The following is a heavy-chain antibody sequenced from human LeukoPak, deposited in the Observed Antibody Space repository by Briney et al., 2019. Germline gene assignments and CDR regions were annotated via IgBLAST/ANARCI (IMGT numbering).Heavy chain of an antibody. D-gene: IGHD2-21*02. CDR3: AREYCGGDCYDYYFDY. V-gene: IGHV1-69*13. CDR2: NILIFGTA. J-gene: IGHJ4*02. CDR1: GGTFSSYA. Sequence: SVKVSCKASGGTFSSYAISWVRQAPGQGLEWMGCNILIFGTANYAQKFQGRVTITADESTSTAYMELSSLRSEDTAVYYCAREYCGGDCYDYYFDYWGQGTLVTVSS.